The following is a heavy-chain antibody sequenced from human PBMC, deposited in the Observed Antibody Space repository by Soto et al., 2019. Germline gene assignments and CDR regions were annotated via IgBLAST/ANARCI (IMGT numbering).Heavy chain of an antibody. J-gene: IGHJ2*01. CDR2: SRDKVDGHTT. V-gene: IGHV3-72*01. D-gene: IGHD2-8*01. CDR1: EFILSDHY. Sequence: EVSLRLSCAAAEFILSDHYMDWVRQASGKGLEWVVRSRDKVDGHTTEYAASVKGRFMISRDDSKNSVDLQMHSLRTDDTAVYYCVRSNGLNRYFDLWGRGTLVTVSS. CDR3: VRSNGLNRYFDL.